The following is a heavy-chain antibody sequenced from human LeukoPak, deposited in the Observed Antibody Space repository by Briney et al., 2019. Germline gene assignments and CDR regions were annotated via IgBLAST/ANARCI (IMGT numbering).Heavy chain of an antibody. CDR3: ARSGGNLDC. CDR2: ISSSGNII. Sequence: GGSLRLSCAASGFTFSGYAMNWVRQAPGKGLEWVSYISSSGNIIYYADSVKGRFTISRDNAKDSLYLQINSLRAEDTAVYYCARSGGNLDCWGQGSLVTVSS. D-gene: IGHD4-23*01. J-gene: IGHJ4*02. CDR1: GFTFSGYA. V-gene: IGHV3-48*03.